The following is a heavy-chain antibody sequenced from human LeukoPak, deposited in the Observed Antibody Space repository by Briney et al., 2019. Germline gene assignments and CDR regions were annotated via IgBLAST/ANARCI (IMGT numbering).Heavy chain of an antibody. CDR1: GGSISSSSYY. J-gene: IGHJ4*02. CDR2: IYYSGST. V-gene: IGHV4-39*07. D-gene: IGHD6-13*01. CDR3: ATQPREQQLVRSFVGY. Sequence: PSETLSLTCTVSGGSISSSSYYWGWIRQPPGKGLEWIGSIYYSGSTYYNPSLKSRVTISVDTSKNQFSLKLSSVTAADTAVYYCATQPREQQLVRSFVGYWGQGTLVTVSS.